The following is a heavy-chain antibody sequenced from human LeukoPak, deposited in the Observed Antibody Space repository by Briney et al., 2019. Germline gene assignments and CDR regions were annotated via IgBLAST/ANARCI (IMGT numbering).Heavy chain of an antibody. CDR2: ISSSGSTI. CDR1: GFTFSSYE. J-gene: IGHJ4*02. V-gene: IGHV3-48*03. CDR3: ARPYYYGSGSYAGY. D-gene: IGHD3-10*01. Sequence: PGGSLRLSCAASGFTFSSYEMNWVRQAPGKGLEWVSYISSSGSTIYYADSVKGRFTISRDNAKNSLYPQMNSLRAEDTAVYYRARPYYYGSGSYAGYWGQGTLVTVSS.